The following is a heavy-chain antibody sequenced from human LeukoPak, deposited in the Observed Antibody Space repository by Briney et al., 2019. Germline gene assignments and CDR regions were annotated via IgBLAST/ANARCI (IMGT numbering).Heavy chain of an antibody. CDR1: GYSFTTYW. CDR3: TRLMASDYIDY. V-gene: IGHV5-51*01. D-gene: IGHD5-24*01. Sequence: GESLKISCKASGYSFTTYWIAWVRQRPGKDLEWMRTVYPGDSDTRYSPSFQGQVTFSVDKSINTAYLQWNNLRASDTAFYYCTRLMASDYIDYWGQGTLVTVSS. CDR2: VYPGDSDT. J-gene: IGHJ4*02.